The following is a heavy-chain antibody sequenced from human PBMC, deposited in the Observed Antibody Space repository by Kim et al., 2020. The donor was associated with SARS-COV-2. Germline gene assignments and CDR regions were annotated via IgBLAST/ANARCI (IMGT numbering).Heavy chain of an antibody. CDR3: AKEARSSWRFYYYYGMDV. D-gene: IGHD6-13*01. CDR1: GFTFSSYA. V-gene: IGHV3-23*01. Sequence: GGSLRLSCAASGFTFSSYAMSWVRQAPGKGLEWVSAISGSGGSTYYADSVKGRFTISRDNSKNTLYLQMNSLRAEDTAVYYCAKEARSSWRFYYYYGMDVWGQGTTVTVSS. CDR2: ISGSGGST. J-gene: IGHJ6*02.